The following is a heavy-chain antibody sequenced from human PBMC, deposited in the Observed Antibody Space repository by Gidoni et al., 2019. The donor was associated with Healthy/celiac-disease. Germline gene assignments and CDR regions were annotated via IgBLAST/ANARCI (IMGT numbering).Heavy chain of an antibody. Sequence: EVQLVESGGGLVQPGGSLRPSCSASGFTFSSYAMHWVRQAPGKGLEYVSAISSNGGSTYYADSVKGRFTISRDNSKNTLYLQMSSLRAEDTAVYYCVKPDDYGVFDYWGQGTLVTVSS. CDR1: GFTFSSYA. V-gene: IGHV3-64D*06. CDR3: VKPDDYGVFDY. D-gene: IGHD4-17*01. J-gene: IGHJ4*02. CDR2: ISSNGGST.